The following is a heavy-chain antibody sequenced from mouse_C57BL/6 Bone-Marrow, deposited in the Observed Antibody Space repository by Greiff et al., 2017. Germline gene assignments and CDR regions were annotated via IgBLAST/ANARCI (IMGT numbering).Heavy chain of an antibody. Sequence: LQQPGAELVKPGASVKLSCKASGYTFTSYWMQWVKQRPGQGLEWIGEIDPSDSYTNYNQKFKGKATLTVDTSSSTAYMQLSSLTSEDSAVYYCAIYYGNLYYFDYWGQGTTLTVSS. CDR3: AIYYGNLYYFDY. CDR1: GYTFTSYW. V-gene: IGHV1-50*01. D-gene: IGHD2-1*01. CDR2: IDPSDSYT. J-gene: IGHJ2*01.